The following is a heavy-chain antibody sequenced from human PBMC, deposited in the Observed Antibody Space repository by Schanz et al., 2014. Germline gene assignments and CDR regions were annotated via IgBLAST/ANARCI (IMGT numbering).Heavy chain of an antibody. J-gene: IGHJ4*02. CDR3: ARERPRKGDFDY. D-gene: IGHD1-26*01. CDR2: IFLNDGGT. V-gene: IGHV1-46*01. Sequence: QVQLAQSGAEVKEPGASVKLSCKSSGYTFTDYYMQWVRQAPGQGLEWLGTIFLNDGGTHSAEKFQGRIIMTRDTSTSTVYLDLSSLRSEDTAVYYCARERPRKGDFDYWGQGTLVTVSS. CDR1: GYTFTDYY.